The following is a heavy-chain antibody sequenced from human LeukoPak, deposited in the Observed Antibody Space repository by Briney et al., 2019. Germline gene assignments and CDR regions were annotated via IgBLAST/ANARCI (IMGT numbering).Heavy chain of an antibody. Sequence: GMSLRLSCAASGVTLSPYGMHWVRQAPGKGLEGVAVITYEGGTQHYADSVKGRFIISRDNPRNTLYLQMNILRTEDTAVYYCAKEGTPQVSTWYDLWGQGTQVIVSS. CDR1: GVTLSPYG. V-gene: IGHV3-30*18. CDR3: AKEGTPQVSTWYDL. J-gene: IGHJ5*02. D-gene: IGHD3-10*01. CDR2: ITYEGGTQ.